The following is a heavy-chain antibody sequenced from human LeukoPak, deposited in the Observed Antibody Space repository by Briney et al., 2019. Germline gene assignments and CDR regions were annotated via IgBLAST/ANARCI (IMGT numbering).Heavy chain of an antibody. CDR1: GFTFNNYV. J-gene: IGHJ4*02. CDR3: AKGSSSSRPYYFDY. V-gene: IGHV3-23*01. CDR2: ITDSSTST. Sequence: GGSLRLSCAASGFTFNNYVMNWVRQAPGKGLEWVSAITDSSTSTYYADSVKGRFTISRHNSKNTLYLQMNSLRAEDTAVYYCAKGSSSSRPYYFDYWGQGTLVAVSS. D-gene: IGHD6-13*01.